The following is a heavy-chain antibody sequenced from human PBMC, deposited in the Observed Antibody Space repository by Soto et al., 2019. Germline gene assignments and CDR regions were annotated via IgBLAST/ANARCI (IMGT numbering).Heavy chain of an antibody. CDR3: ARDELERRGDYYYYGMDV. J-gene: IGHJ6*02. Sequence: QVQLVESGGGVVQPGRSLRLSCAASGFTFSSYGMXWVRQAPGKGLEWVAVIWYDGSNKYYADSVKGRFTISRDNSKNTLYLQMNSLRAEDTAVYYCARDELERRGDYYYYGMDVWGQGTTVTVSS. CDR1: GFTFSSYG. V-gene: IGHV3-33*01. CDR2: IWYDGSNK. D-gene: IGHD1-1*01.